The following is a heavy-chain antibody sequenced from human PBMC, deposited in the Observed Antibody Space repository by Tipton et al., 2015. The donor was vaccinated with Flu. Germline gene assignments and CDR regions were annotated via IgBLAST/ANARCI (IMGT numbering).Heavy chain of an antibody. CDR3: ARLSYYDVDLKNFYFDY. CDR2: LSYSGNT. V-gene: IGHV4-59*04. CDR1: GGSVNGYF. D-gene: IGHD3-10*02. J-gene: IGHJ4*02. Sequence: TLSLTCTVSGGSVNGYFWSWIRQPPGKGLEWIGGLSYSGNTYSNPSLKSLVVISVDTSKNLFSLKLTSATAADTAVYYCARLSYYDVDLKNFYFDYWGQGALVTVSS.